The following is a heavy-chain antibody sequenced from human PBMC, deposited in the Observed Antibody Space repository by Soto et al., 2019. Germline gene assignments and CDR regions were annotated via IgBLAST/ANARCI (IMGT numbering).Heavy chain of an antibody. Sequence: QVHLQEWGAGLLKPSETLSLTCGVSSGSFIDYSWNWIRQPPGKGLEWVGEINHGGRTNYNPSLKSRVTISVDTSKNQFSLKVTSVTAADTAVYYCARYDPSVLDFELWGRGTLVTVST. V-gene: IGHV4-34*01. CDR1: SGSFIDYS. CDR3: ARYDPSVLDFEL. D-gene: IGHD3-16*01. J-gene: IGHJ2*01. CDR2: INHGGRT.